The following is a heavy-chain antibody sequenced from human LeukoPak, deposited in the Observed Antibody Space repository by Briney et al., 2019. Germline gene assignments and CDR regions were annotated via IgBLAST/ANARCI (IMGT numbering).Heavy chain of an antibody. CDR2: INPNSGGT. J-gene: IGHJ4*02. V-gene: IGHV1-2*02. CDR3: ARGGYSSSWLARDY. CDR1: GYTFTGYY. D-gene: IGHD6-13*01. Sequence: ASAKVSCKASGYTFTGYYMHWVRQAPGQGLEWMGWINPNSGGTNYAQKFQGRVTMTRDTSISTAYMELSRLRSDDTAVYYCARGGYSSSWLARDYWGQGTLVTVSS.